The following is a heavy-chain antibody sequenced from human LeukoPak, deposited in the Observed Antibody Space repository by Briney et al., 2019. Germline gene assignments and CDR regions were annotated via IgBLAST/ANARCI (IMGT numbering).Heavy chain of an antibody. CDR1: GYRFTSYW. CDR2: IYPGDSDT. J-gene: IGHJ4*02. CDR3: ARHAKYSGYEIPFDY. D-gene: IGHD5-12*01. Sequence: RGESLKISCKGSGYRFTSYWIGWVRQVPGKGLEWMGIIYPGDSDTRYSPSFQGQVTISADESISTAYLQWSSLKASDTAMYYCARHAKYSGYEIPFDYWGQGPLVTVSS. V-gene: IGHV5-51*01.